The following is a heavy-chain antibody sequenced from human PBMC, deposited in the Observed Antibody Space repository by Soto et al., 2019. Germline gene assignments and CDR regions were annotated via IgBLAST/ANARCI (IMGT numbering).Heavy chain of an antibody. V-gene: IGHV1-18*01. J-gene: IGHJ3*01. CDR3: ARDIFGHVDAFDL. CDR1: GYISSSFY. D-gene: IGHD3-3*02. CDR2: TSGYSGNS. Sequence: GASVKVSCKASGYISSSFYVNWARQAPGQGLEWMGWTSGYSGNSKYAQKFQGRVTMTTDTSTNTGYMEMRSLTSDDTAVYYCARDIFGHVDAFDLWGQGTMVTVSS.